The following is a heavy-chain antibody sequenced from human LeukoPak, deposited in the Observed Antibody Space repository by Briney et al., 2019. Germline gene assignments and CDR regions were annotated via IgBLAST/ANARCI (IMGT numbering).Heavy chain of an antibody. CDR1: GYTFTNSA. V-gene: IGHV1-3*01. Sequence: ASVKVSCKVSGYTFTNSAMHWVRQAPGQRLEWKGWINAGNGNTKYSQRFQGRVTITRDTSASTAYMELSSLRSEDTAVYFCARDLIVPAASDYWGQGTLVTVSS. CDR2: INAGNGNT. J-gene: IGHJ4*02. CDR3: ARDLIVPAASDY. D-gene: IGHD2-2*01.